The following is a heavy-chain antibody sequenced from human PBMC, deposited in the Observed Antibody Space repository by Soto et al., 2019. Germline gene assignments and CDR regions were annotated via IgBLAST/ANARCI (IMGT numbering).Heavy chain of an antibody. Sequence: ASVKVSCKASGYTFTSYGISWVRQAPGQGLEWMGWISAYNGNTNYAQKLQGRVTMTTDTSTSTAYMELRSLRSDDTAVYYCAREGQWQPWGYYYYYGMDVWGHGTTVTVSS. V-gene: IGHV1-18*01. J-gene: IGHJ6*02. CDR3: AREGQWQPWGYYYYYGMDV. CDR2: ISAYNGNT. D-gene: IGHD6-19*01. CDR1: GYTFTSYG.